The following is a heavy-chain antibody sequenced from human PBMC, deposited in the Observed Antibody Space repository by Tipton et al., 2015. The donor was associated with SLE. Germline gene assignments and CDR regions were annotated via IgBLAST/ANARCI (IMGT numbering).Heavy chain of an antibody. Sequence: PGLVKPSETLSLTCAVSGYSIISGYYWGWIRQSPGKGLEWIGNIYHSGSTFYNPSLKRRVTISLDTSKNQFSLKLNSVTAADTAVYYCVRCRGWLQSDAFHVWGQGTMVTVSS. CDR1: GYSIISGYY. V-gene: IGHV4-38-2*01. J-gene: IGHJ3*01. CDR2: IYHSGST. D-gene: IGHD5-24*01. CDR3: VRCRGWLQSDAFHV.